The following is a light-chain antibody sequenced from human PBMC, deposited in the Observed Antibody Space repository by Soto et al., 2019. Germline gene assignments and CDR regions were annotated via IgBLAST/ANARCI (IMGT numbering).Light chain of an antibody. CDR3: CSYAGNSWV. CDR1: SSDVGGYNY. V-gene: IGLV2-11*01. CDR2: DVT. Sequence: QSVLTQPRSVSGSPGQSVTISCIGTSSDVGGYNYVSWYQQHSGKPPKVMIFDVTKRPSGVPDRFSGSKSGNTASLTILGLQAEDEADYYCCSYAGNSWVFGIGTTVTVL. J-gene: IGLJ1*01.